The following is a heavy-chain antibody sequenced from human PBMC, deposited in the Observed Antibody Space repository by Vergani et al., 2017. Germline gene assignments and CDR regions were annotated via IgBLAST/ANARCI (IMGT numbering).Heavy chain of an antibody. Sequence: EVQLVESGGGLVQPGGSLRLSCAASGFTFSDHYMDWVRQAPGKGLEWVGRTRNKANSYTTEYAASVKGRFTISRDDSKNSLYLQMNSLKTEDTAVYYCARTKGGYSRGGYYYGMDVWGQGTTVTVSS. D-gene: IGHD5-18*01. J-gene: IGHJ6*02. CDR1: GFTFSDHY. CDR3: ARTKGGYSRGGYYYGMDV. V-gene: IGHV3-72*01. CDR2: TRNKANSYTT.